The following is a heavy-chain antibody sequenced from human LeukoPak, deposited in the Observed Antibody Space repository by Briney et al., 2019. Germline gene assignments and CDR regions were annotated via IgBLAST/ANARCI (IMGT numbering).Heavy chain of an antibody. D-gene: IGHD3-16*01. CDR3: ARGLDYVWGSSYYFDY. Sequence: PSETLSLTCAVYGGSFSGYYWSWIRQPPGKGLEWIGEINHSGSTNYNPSLKSRVTISVDTSKNQFSLKLSSVTAADTAVYYCARGLDYVWGSSYYFDYWGQGTLVTVSS. CDR2: INHSGST. J-gene: IGHJ4*02. CDR1: GGSFSGYY. V-gene: IGHV4-34*01.